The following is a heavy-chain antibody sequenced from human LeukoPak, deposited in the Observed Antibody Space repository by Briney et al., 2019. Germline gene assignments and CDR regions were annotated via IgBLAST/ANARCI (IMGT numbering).Heavy chain of an antibody. CDR2: ISAYNGNA. J-gene: IGHJ3*02. D-gene: IGHD3-3*01. V-gene: IGHV1-18*01. CDR1: GYTFTSYG. Sequence: ASVKVSCKASGYTFTSYGISWVRQAPGQGLEWMGWISAYNGNANYAQKLQGRVTMTTDTSTSTAYMELRSLRSDDTAVYYCARAIITIFGVVTDAFDIWGQGTMVTVSS. CDR3: ARAIITIFGVVTDAFDI.